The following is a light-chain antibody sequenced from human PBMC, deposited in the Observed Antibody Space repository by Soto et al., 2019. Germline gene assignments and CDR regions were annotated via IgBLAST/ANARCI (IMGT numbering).Light chain of an antibody. Sequence: DIPLTQSPCTLSLSPGDRVTIXCRASQTIGSWFAGYQQKPGKAPTLLLYKESTLKSGVPSRLSGSGSGTEFTLTISSLQPGDFATDYCQHYNSYSEAFGQGTKVDIK. J-gene: IGKJ1*01. CDR3: QHYNSYSEA. CDR1: QTIGSW. V-gene: IGKV1-5*03. CDR2: KES.